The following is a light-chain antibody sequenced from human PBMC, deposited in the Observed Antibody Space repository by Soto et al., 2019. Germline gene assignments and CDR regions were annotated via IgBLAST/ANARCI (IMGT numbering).Light chain of an antibody. CDR1: NSDVGGYNY. CDR3: PSYTSSGTYV. J-gene: IGLJ1*01. CDR2: DVS. V-gene: IGLV2-14*01. Sequence: QSVLTQPASVSGSPGQSITISCTGTNSDVGGYNYVSWYQQHPGKAPKPMIYDVSNRPSGVSNRFSGSKSGNTASLTISGLQAEDEADYYCPSYTSSGTYVFGTGTKVTVL.